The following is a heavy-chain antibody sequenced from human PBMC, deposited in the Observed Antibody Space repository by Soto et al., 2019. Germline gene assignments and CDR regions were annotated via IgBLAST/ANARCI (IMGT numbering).Heavy chain of an antibody. CDR2: INPSGGST. Sequence: ASVKVSCKASGYTFTSYYMHWVRQAPGQGLEWMGIINPSGGSTSYAQKFQGRVTMTRDTSTSTVYMELSSLRSEDTAVYYCARDWSPIVGATFFDYWGQGTLVTVSS. J-gene: IGHJ4*02. V-gene: IGHV1-46*03. CDR3: ARDWSPIVGATFFDY. D-gene: IGHD1-26*01. CDR1: GYTFTSYY.